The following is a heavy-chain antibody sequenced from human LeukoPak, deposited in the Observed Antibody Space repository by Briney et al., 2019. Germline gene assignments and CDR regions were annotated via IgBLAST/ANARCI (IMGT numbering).Heavy chain of an antibody. Sequence: AASVKVSCKASGYTLTSYGINWVRQAPGQGLEWMGWISTQSGNTNYAQKVQGRLTLTTDRSTNTAYMELRSLRSDDTAVYYCARGAYGDKWGQGTMVTVSS. V-gene: IGHV1-18*01. CDR2: ISTQSGNT. CDR3: ARGAYGDK. J-gene: IGHJ4*02. CDR1: GYTLTSYG. D-gene: IGHD4-17*01.